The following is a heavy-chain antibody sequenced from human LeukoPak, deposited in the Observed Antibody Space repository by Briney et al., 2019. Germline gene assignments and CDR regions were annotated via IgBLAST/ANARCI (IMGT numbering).Heavy chain of an antibody. Sequence: GGSLRLSCAAPGFTFSSYGMHWVRQAPGKGLEWVAVIWYDGSNKYYADSVKGRFTISRDNSKNTLYLQMNSLRAEDTAVYYCARAAAADLGMDVWGLGTTVTVSS. CDR3: ARAAAADLGMDV. D-gene: IGHD6-13*01. CDR1: GFTFSSYG. CDR2: IWYDGSNK. J-gene: IGHJ6*02. V-gene: IGHV3-33*01.